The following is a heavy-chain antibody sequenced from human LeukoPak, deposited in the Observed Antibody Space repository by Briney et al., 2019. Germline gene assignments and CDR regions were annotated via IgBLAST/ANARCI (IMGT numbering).Heavy chain of an antibody. J-gene: IGHJ4*02. CDR3: ASLRGH. Sequence: GGSLRLSCAASGFTFSSYSMNWVRLAPGKGLECVSSITISSSYIYYADSVKGRFTISRDNAKNSLSLQMNSLRVEDTAVYYCASLRGHWGQGTLVTVSS. CDR2: ITISSSYI. CDR1: GFTFSSYS. V-gene: IGHV3-21*01.